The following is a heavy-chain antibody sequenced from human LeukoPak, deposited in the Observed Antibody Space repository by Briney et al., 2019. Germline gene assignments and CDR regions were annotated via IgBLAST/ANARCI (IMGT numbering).Heavy chain of an antibody. Sequence: GGSLRLSCGASGFTFSNYAISWVRQAPGKGLEWVANIKQDGSEKYYVDSVKGRFTISRDNAKNSLYLQMNSLRAEDTAVYYCARSHSENCTNGVCPVRYWGQGTLVTVSS. J-gene: IGHJ4*02. CDR2: IKQDGSEK. CDR1: GFTFSNYA. CDR3: ARSHSENCTNGVCPVRY. D-gene: IGHD2-8*01. V-gene: IGHV3-7*01.